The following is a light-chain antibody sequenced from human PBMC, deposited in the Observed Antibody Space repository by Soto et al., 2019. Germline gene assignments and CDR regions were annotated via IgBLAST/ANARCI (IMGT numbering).Light chain of an antibody. CDR1: QSVSVY. CDR3: QQYKDWPPLT. Sequence: EIILTQSPGTLSVSPGETVTLVCRASQSVSVYLAWYQQKSGQTPRLLIHGASDRATGVPARFSGSGSGTEFTLRISSLQSEDFGTYYCQQYKDWPPLTFAGGTRVDIK. V-gene: IGKV3-15*01. CDR2: GAS. J-gene: IGKJ4*01.